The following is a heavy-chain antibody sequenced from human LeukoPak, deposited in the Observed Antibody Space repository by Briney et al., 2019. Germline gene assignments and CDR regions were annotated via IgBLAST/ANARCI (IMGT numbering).Heavy chain of an antibody. CDR1: GFTFSSYS. J-gene: IGHJ6*03. CDR3: AKIKSVTTRNYYYYYYMDV. D-gene: IGHD4-11*01. V-gene: IGHV3-48*01. Sequence: GGSLRLSCAASGFTFSSYSMNWVRQAPGKGLEWVSYISSSSSTIYYADSVKGRFTISRDNSKNTLYLQMNSLRAEDTAVYYCAKIKSVTTRNYYYYYYMDVWGKGTTVTVSS. CDR2: ISSSSSTI.